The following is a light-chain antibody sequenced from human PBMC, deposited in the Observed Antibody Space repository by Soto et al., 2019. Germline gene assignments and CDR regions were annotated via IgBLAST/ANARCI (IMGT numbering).Light chain of an antibody. J-gene: IGKJ1*01. CDR3: QQYNNWPRT. V-gene: IGKV3-15*01. CDR1: QSISSN. CDR2: SAS. Sequence: EIVMTQSPATLSVSPGERATLSCRASQSISSNLAWFQQKPGQAPRLLIYSASTRATGIPARFSGSGSVTEFTLTISSLQSEDFAVYYCQQYNNWPRTFGHGTKVEIK.